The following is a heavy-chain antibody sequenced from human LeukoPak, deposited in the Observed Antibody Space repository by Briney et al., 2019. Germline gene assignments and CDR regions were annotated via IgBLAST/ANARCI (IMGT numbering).Heavy chain of an antibody. CDR1: GYTFTKYY. V-gene: IGHV1-18*01. CDR2: ISPYIGNT. Sequence: ASVKVSCKASGYTFTKYYIHWVRQAPGQRLEGMGWISPYIGNTYYSQKLQGRVTMTTDTSTTTAYMELRSLRSDDTGVYYCARDGFMVDIVVVPAAIEVWFDPWGQGTLVTVSS. J-gene: IGHJ5*02. D-gene: IGHD2-2*03. CDR3: ARDGFMVDIVVVPAAIEVWFDP.